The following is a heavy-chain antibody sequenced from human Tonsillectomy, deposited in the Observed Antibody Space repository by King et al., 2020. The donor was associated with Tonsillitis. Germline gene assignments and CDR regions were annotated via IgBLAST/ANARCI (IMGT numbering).Heavy chain of an antibody. D-gene: IGHD4-17*01. CDR3: AKAEDYGDYPPDY. CDR1: GFTFSSYA. J-gene: IGHJ4*02. CDR2: ISGSDGST. Sequence: VQLVESGGGLVQPGGSLRHSCAASGFTFSSYAMSWVRQAPGKGLEWVSAISGSDGSTYYADSVKGRFTISRDNSKNTLYLQMNSLRAEDTAVYYCAKAEDYGDYPPDYWGQGTLVTVSS. V-gene: IGHV3-23*04.